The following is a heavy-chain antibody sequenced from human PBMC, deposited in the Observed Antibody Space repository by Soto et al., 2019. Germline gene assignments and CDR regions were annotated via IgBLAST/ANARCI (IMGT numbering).Heavy chain of an antibody. V-gene: IGHV3-23*01. Sequence: QPGGSLRLSCAASGFPFSSYVMSWVRQAPGKGLEWVSGISGGGSNTFYTDSVKGRFTISRDNSKNTLLLRMNSLGAEDTAVYYCAKDSNKYSSSLRGRYFDYWGQGIGVTVSS. CDR2: ISGGGSNT. CDR3: AKDSNKYSSSLRGRYFDY. D-gene: IGHD4-4*01. CDR1: GFPFSSYV. J-gene: IGHJ4*02.